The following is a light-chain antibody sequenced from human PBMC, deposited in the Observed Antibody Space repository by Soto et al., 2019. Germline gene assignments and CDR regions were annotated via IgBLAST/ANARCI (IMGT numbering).Light chain of an antibody. J-gene: IGKJ4*01. V-gene: IGKV1-33*01. CDR1: EDISNY. Sequence: DIQMTQSPSSLSASVGDRVTTTCQASEDISNYLNWYQQKPGKAPKLLIYDASNLETGVPSRFSGSGSGTDFTFTISSLQPEDIATYYCQQYDNLPRVTFGGGTKVDI. CDR3: QQYDNLPRVT. CDR2: DAS.